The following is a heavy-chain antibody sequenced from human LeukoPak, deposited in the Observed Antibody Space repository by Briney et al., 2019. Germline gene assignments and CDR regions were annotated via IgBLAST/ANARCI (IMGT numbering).Heavy chain of an antibody. CDR3: ARGYQLLACYMDV. Sequence: SETLSLTCTVSGGSIISYYWSWIRQPAGKGLEWIGRIYTSGTTNYNPSLKSRVTMSVDTSKKQFSLKLSSVTAADTAIYYCARGYQLLACYMDVWGEGTTVTVSS. CDR2: IYTSGTT. V-gene: IGHV4-4*07. J-gene: IGHJ6*03. D-gene: IGHD2-2*01. CDR1: GGSIISYY.